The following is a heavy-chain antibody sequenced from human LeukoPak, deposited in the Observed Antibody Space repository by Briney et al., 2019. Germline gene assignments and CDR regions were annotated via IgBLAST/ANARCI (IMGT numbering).Heavy chain of an antibody. CDR3: ARDSRYCSGGSCYEH. CDR1: GFTFSSYS. Sequence: PGGSLRLSCAASGFTFSSYSMNWVRQAPGKGLEWVSYISSSSSTIYYADSVKGRFTISRDNAKNSLYLQMNSLRAEDTAVYYCARDSRYCSGGSCYEHWGQGTLVTVSS. V-gene: IGHV3-48*01. CDR2: ISSSSSTI. J-gene: IGHJ1*01. D-gene: IGHD2-15*01.